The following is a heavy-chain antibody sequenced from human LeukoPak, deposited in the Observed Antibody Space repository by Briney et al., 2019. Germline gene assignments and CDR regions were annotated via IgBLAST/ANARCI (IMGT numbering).Heavy chain of an antibody. CDR3: ARDPLLDGASPQEEAFDI. V-gene: IGHV3-74*01. CDR2: INSDWSST. CDR1: GFTFSNYW. J-gene: IGHJ3*02. Sequence: GGSLRLSCAASGFTFSNYWMHWVRQPPAKGLVWVARINSDWSSTRNADSVKRRFTISRDNAKNTLYLQMNSLRAEDTAVYFCARDPLLDGASPQEEAFDIWGQGTMVTVSS. D-gene: IGHD1-26*01.